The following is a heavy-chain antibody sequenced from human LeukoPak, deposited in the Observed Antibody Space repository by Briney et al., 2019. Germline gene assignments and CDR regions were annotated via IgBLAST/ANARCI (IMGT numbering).Heavy chain of an antibody. CDR1: GFTFSSYS. CDR3: ARAKVRGFVRVFYYGMDV. CDR2: ISSSSSYI. V-gene: IGHV3-21*01. Sequence: PGGSLRLSCAASGFTFSSYSMNWVRQAPGKGLEWVSSISSSSSYIYYADSVKGRFTISRDNAKNSLYLQMNSLRAEDTAVYYCARAKVRGFVRVFYYGMDVWGQGTTVTVSS. J-gene: IGHJ6*02. D-gene: IGHD3-10*01.